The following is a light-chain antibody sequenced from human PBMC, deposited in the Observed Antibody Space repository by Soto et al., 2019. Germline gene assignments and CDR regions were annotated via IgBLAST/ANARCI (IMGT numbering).Light chain of an antibody. CDR1: QSVSSY. V-gene: IGKV3-11*01. J-gene: IGKJ1*01. Sequence: EIVLTQSPAILSMSPGGRATLSCRASQSVSSYFAWYQQKPGQAPRLLIYDASNRATGVPARFSGSGSGTDFTLTISSLEPEDFAVYYCQQRRYWPVTFGQGTKV. CDR3: QQRRYWPVT. CDR2: DAS.